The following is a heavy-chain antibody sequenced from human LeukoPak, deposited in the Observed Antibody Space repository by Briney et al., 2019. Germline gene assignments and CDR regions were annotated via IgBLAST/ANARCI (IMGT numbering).Heavy chain of an antibody. CDR3: AKDWSADY. V-gene: IGHV3-23*01. CDR1: GFMLSSHW. J-gene: IGHJ4*02. Sequence: QPGGSLRLSCAASGFMLSSHWMSWVRQAPGKGLEWVSAMSGSGDSAKYAASVKGRFTMSRDNSKNTVYLQMNSLRAEDTAVYYCAKDWSADYWGQGTLVTVSS. CDR2: MSGSGDSA.